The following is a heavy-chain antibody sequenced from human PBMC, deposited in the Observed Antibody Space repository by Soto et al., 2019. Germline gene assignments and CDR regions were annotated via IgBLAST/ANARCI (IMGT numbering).Heavy chain of an antibody. V-gene: IGHV1-3*01. J-gene: IGHJ5*02. CDR1: GYTFTSSA. D-gene: IGHD2-15*01. CDR2: INAGNGNT. Sequence: QVQLLQSGAEVKKPGASVKVSCKASGYTFTSSAMHWVRQAPGQRLEWMGWINAGNGNTKYSQKFQGRVTITRDTSASTAYMELSSLRSEDTAVYYCAVVVAATNWFDPWGQGTLVTVSS. CDR3: AVVVAATNWFDP.